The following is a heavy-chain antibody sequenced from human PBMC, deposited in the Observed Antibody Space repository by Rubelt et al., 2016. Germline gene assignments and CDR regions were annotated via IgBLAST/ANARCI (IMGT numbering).Heavy chain of an antibody. CDR1: GGSISSYY. Sequence: QVQLQESGPGLVKPSETLSLTCTVSGGSISSYYWSWIRQPPGKGLEWIGYIYYSGSTNYNPSLSSVVTFSFDTSKIQFALKLGSVTAADTDGYYCARAGRGSGWYRIDDFDYWGQGTLVTVSS. V-gene: IGHV4-59*01. J-gene: IGHJ4*02. D-gene: IGHD6-19*01. CDR3: ARAGRGSGWYRIDDFDY. CDR2: IYYSGST.